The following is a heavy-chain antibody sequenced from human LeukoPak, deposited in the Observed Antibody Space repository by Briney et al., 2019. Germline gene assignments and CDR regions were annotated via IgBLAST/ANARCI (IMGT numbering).Heavy chain of an antibody. Sequence: PGGSLRLSCAASGFTFSSYAMSWVRQAPGKGLEWVSAISGSGGSTDYADSVKGRFTISRDNPKITLYLQMNSLTAEDTAVYYCAKKCPSRSALGYWGQGTLITVSS. CDR2: ISGSGGST. V-gene: IGHV3-23*01. CDR1: GFTFSSYA. CDR3: AKKCPSRSALGY. J-gene: IGHJ4*02. D-gene: IGHD2-2*01.